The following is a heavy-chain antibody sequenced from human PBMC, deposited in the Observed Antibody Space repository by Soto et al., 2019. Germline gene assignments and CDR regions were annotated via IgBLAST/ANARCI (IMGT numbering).Heavy chain of an antibody. Sequence: ASVKVSCKASGYTFTSYDINWVRQATGQGKEWMGWMNPNSGNTGYAQKFQGRVTMTRNTSISTAYMELSSLRSEDTAVYYCARVGYYYDSSGYYLSFDYWGQGTLVTVSS. CDR2: MNPNSGNT. CDR3: ARVGYYYDSSGYYLSFDY. D-gene: IGHD3-22*01. V-gene: IGHV1-8*01. CDR1: GYTFTSYD. J-gene: IGHJ4*02.